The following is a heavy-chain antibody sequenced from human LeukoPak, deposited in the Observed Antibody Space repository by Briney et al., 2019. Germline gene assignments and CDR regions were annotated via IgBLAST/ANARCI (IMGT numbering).Heavy chain of an antibody. Sequence: GRSLRLSCAASGFTFSSYAMHWVRQVPGKGLEWVAVISYDGSNKYYADSVKGRFTISRDNSKNTLYLQMNSLRAEDTAVYYCAREPYISIAAAGGYNWFDPWGQGTLVTVSS. J-gene: IGHJ5*02. CDR3: AREPYISIAAAGGYNWFDP. D-gene: IGHD6-13*01. CDR2: ISYDGSNK. V-gene: IGHV3-30-3*01. CDR1: GFTFSSYA.